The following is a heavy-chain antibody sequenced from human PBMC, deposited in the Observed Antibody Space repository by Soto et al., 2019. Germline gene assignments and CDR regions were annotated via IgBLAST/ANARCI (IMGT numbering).Heavy chain of an antibody. CDR1: GGSISSYY. CDR2: IYYSGST. D-gene: IGHD4-17*01. CDR3: GRWTFSLYGDYLGYFDY. Sequence: SETLSLTCTVSGGSISSYYWSWIWQPPGKGLEWIGYIYYSGSTNYNPSLKSRVTISVDTSKNQFSLKLSSVTAADTAVYYCGRWTFSLYGDYLGYFDYSGQGTLVTVSS. J-gene: IGHJ4*02. V-gene: IGHV4-59*01.